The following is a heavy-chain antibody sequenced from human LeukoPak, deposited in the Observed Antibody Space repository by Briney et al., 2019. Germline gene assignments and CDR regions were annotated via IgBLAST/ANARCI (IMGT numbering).Heavy chain of an antibody. J-gene: IGHJ4*02. V-gene: IGHV4-59*01. CDR1: GGSISSYY. Sequence: PSETLSPTCTVSGGSISSYYWGWIRLPPGKGLEWIGYIYYTGATYYNPSLKSRVTISLDTSKNQFSLKLSSVTAADAAVYYCARAGYSYGTGYYFDYWGQGALVTVSS. CDR2: IYYTGAT. CDR3: ARAGYSYGTGYYFDY. D-gene: IGHD5-18*01.